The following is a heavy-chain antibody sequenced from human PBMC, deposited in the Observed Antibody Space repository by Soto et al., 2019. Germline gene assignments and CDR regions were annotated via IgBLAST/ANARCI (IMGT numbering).Heavy chain of an antibody. Sequence: QVQLVQSGPEVKEPGASVRVSCKASGYAFTTHTIHWARQAPGQGLEWMGWIGISNGSSRYAPKFQGRVTFGRDTSATTADMELSSLTSEDTAVYYCAGGPEGGVPGDYWGQGTPVVVSS. V-gene: IGHV1-3*04. CDR2: IGISNGSS. CDR1: GYAFTTHT. CDR3: AGGPEGGVPGDY. D-gene: IGHD3-3*01. J-gene: IGHJ4*02.